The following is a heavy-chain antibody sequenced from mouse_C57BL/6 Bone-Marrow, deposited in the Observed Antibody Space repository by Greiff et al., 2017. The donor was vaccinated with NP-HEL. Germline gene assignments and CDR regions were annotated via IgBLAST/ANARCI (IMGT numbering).Heavy chain of an antibody. D-gene: IGHD3-2*02. CDR2: IDPSDSYT. CDR3: SRQLRLLDY. CDR1: GYTFTSYW. V-gene: IGHV1-59*01. J-gene: IGHJ2*01. Sequence: QVQLKESGAELVRPGTSVKLSCKASGYTFTSYWMHWVKQRPGQGLEWIGVIDPSDSYTNYNQKFKGKATLTVDTSSSTAYMQLSSLTSEDSAVYYCSRQLRLLDYWGQGTTLTVSS.